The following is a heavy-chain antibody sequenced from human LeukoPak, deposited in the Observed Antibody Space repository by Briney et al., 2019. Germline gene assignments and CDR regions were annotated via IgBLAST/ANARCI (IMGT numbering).Heavy chain of an antibody. D-gene: IGHD6-19*01. CDR2: FDPEDGET. J-gene: IGHJ3*02. CDR1: GYTLTELS. CDR3: ATAAYSSGWYVAFDI. V-gene: IGHV1-24*01. Sequence: ASVKVSCKDSGYTLTELSMHWVRQAPGKGLEWMGGFDPEDGETIYAQKFQGRVTMTEDTSTDTAYMELSSLRSEDTAVYYCATAAYSSGWYVAFDIWGQGTMVTVSS.